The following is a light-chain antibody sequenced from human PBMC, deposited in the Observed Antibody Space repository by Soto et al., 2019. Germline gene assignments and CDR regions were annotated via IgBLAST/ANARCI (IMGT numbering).Light chain of an antibody. J-gene: IGKJ5*01. CDR2: GAS. Sequence: EIVMTQSPATMSVSPGERATLSCRASQSMGSNVAWYQQKPGQAPRLLIYGASTRAAGIPDRFSGSGSGTDFTLTISSLQSEDFAVYYCQQYNTWPLITFGPGTRLEIK. V-gene: IGKV3-15*01. CDR3: QQYNTWPLIT. CDR1: QSMGSN.